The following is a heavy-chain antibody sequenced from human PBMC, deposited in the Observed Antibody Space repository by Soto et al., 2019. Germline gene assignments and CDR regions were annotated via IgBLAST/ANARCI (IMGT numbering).Heavy chain of an antibody. D-gene: IGHD3-3*01. V-gene: IGHV4-4*02. J-gene: IGHJ5*02. Sequence: QLHLQESGPGLVNPSGTLSLTCSVLGGAIDSCNWWTWVRQVPEKGLEWIGDIHHTGSTNYNPSLKRRVTISIAKSTKQSSVDLHSMTAADTAIYYCARGQRTSHNTRVWFDPWGRGTMVTVSS. CDR3: ARGQRTSHNTRVWFDP. CDR1: GGAIDSCNW. CDR2: IHHTGST.